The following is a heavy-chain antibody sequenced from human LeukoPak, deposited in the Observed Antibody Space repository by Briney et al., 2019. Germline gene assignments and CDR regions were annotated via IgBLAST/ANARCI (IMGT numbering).Heavy chain of an antibody. Sequence: GGSLRLSCAASGFTFSSYAMHWVRQAPGKGLEWVAVISYDGSNKYYADSVKGRFTISRDNSKNTLYLQMNSLRAEDTAVHYCARDGEYDSSGLSPFDYWGQGTLVTVSS. CDR1: GFTFSSYA. V-gene: IGHV3-30-3*01. J-gene: IGHJ4*02. CDR2: ISYDGSNK. D-gene: IGHD3-22*01. CDR3: ARDGEYDSSGLSPFDY.